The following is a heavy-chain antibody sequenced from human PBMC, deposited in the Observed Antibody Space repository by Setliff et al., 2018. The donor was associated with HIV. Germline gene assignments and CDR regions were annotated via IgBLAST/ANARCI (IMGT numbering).Heavy chain of an antibody. CDR1: GFTFGDYA. V-gene: IGHV3-49*04. J-gene: IGHJ6*02. CDR2: IRSQPYGMTT. CDR3: ARDFSYGYFFYGMDV. Sequence: PGWSLRLSCTTSGFTFGDYALSWVRQAPGKGLAWVGLIRSQPYGMTTEYAASVKGRFTLSRDDSRNIAYLQMNSLKTEDTAVYYCARDFSYGYFFYGMDVWGQGTTVTVSS. D-gene: IGHD5-18*01.